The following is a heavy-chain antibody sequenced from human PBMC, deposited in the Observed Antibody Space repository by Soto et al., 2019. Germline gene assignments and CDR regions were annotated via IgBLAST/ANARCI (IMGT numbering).Heavy chain of an antibody. Sequence: SETLSLTCTVSGVSITPYYWTWIRHPPGKGLEWIGYVYHTGNTYYNPSLKSRVTISLDASKNQVSLRLKSVTAADTAVYYCAREQYNWKLWGQGTLVTVSS. V-gene: IGHV4-59*01. D-gene: IGHD1-20*01. CDR2: VYHTGNT. J-gene: IGHJ4*02. CDR1: GVSITPYY. CDR3: AREQYNWKL.